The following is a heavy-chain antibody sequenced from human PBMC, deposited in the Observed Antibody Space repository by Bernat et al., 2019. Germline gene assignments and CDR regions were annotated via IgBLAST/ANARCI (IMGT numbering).Heavy chain of an antibody. J-gene: IGHJ4*02. CDR1: GGSISISRYY. Sequence: LQLQESGPGLVKPSETLSLTFTVSGGSISISRYYWGWIRQPPGKGLEWIGSIYYSGSTYYNPSLKSRVTISVDTSKNQFSLKLSSVTAADTAVYYCARPYSGYDYDFDYWGQGTLVTVSS. D-gene: IGHD5-12*01. V-gene: IGHV4-39*01. CDR2: IYYSGST. CDR3: ARPYSGYDYDFDY.